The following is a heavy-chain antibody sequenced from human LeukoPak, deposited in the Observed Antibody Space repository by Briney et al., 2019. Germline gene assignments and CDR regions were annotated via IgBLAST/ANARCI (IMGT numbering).Heavy chain of an antibody. V-gene: IGHV3-23*01. Sequence: GGSLRLSCAASGFTFSSYAMSWVRQAPGKGLEWVSAISGSGGSTYYADSVKGRFTISRDNSKNTLYLQMNSLRAEDTAVYYCARVNYDSSGYDAFDIWGQGTMVTVSS. J-gene: IGHJ3*02. CDR2: ISGSGGST. CDR3: ARVNYDSSGYDAFDI. CDR1: GFTFSSYA. D-gene: IGHD3-22*01.